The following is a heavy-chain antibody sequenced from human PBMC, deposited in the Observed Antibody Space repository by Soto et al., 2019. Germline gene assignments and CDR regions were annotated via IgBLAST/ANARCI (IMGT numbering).Heavy chain of an antibody. J-gene: IGHJ6*02. V-gene: IGHV3-30*03. D-gene: IGHD1-26*01. CDR3: AAGVDV. CDR2: ISYDGSNK. Sequence: SLRLPCAASGFTFSSYGMHWVRQAPGKGLEWVAVISYDGSNKYYADSVKGRFTISRDNSKNTLYLQMNSLRAEDTAVYYCAAGVDVWGQGTTVTVSS. CDR1: GFTFSSYG.